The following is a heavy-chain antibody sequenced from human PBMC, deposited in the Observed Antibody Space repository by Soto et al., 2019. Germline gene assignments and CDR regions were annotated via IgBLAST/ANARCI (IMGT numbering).Heavy chain of an antibody. CDR1: GFTFSSYG. CDR2: IWYDGSNK. Sequence: GGSLRLSCAASGFTFSSYGMHWVRQAPGKGLEWVAVIWYDGSNKYYADSVKGRFTISRDNSKNTLYLQMNSLRAEDTAVYYCAREHPYSSSSYYMDVWGKGTTVTVSS. J-gene: IGHJ6*03. CDR3: AREHPYSSSSYYMDV. D-gene: IGHD6-6*01. V-gene: IGHV3-33*01.